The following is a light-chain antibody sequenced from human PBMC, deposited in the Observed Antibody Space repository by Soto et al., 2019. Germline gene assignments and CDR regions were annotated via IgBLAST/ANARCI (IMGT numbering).Light chain of an antibody. J-gene: IGKJ1*01. CDR1: QSVSSSY. V-gene: IGKV3-20*01. CDR3: QQYDSSPKR. Sequence: EIVLTQSPGTLSFSPVERATLSCRASQSVSSSYLAWYQQKPGQAPRLLIYGASSRATGIPDRFSGSVSGTDFTLTISRLEPEDFAVYYCQQYDSSPKRLGKGTKV. CDR2: GAS.